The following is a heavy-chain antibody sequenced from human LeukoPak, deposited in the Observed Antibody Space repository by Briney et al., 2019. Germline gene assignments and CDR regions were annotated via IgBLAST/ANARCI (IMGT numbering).Heavy chain of an antibody. Sequence: GSLRLSCAASGFTFSSYGMHWVRQAPGKGLEWVAVIWYDGSNKYYADSVKSRFTISRENSKNTLYLQMNSLSAEDTAVYYCAKTLHGYEHGGGAFDPWGQGTLVTVSS. CDR3: AKTLHGYEHGGGAFDP. D-gene: IGHD1-1*01. J-gene: IGHJ5*02. CDR2: IWYDGSNK. CDR1: GFTFSSYG. V-gene: IGHV3-33*06.